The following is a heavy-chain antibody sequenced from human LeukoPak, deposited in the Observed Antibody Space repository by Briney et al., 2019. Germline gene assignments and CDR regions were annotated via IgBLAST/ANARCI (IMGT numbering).Heavy chain of an antibody. V-gene: IGHV4-4*07. Sequence: SETLSLTCTVSGGSISSYYWSWIRQPAGKGLEWIGRIYTNGSTNYNPSLKSRVSMSVDTSKNQFSLKLTSVTAADTAVYYCARNYGGNDWYFDLWGRGTLVTVSS. J-gene: IGHJ2*01. CDR2: IYTNGST. D-gene: IGHD4-23*01. CDR1: GGSISSYY. CDR3: ARNYGGNDWYFDL.